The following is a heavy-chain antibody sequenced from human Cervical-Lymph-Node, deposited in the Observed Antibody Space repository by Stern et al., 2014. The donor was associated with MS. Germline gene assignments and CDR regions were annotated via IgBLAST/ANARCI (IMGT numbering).Heavy chain of an antibody. J-gene: IGHJ4*02. CDR3: ARVVISRTTVVTPDYFDY. V-gene: IGHV4-31*03. D-gene: IGHD4-23*01. CDR1: GGSISSGGYY. CDR2: IYYSGST. Sequence: QVQLQESGPGLVKPSQTLSLTCTVSGGSISSGGYYWSWIRQHPGKGLEWIGYIYYSGSTYYNPSLKSRVTISVDTSKNQFSLKLSSVTAADTAVYYCARVVISRTTVVTPDYFDYWGQGTLVTVSS.